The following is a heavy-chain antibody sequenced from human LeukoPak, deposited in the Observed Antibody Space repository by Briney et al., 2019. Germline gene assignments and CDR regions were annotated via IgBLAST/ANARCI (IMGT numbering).Heavy chain of an antibody. CDR3: ATGRSIRYFDY. CDR1: GVSIFSFY. CDR2: IHYSGTT. J-gene: IGHJ4*02. Sequence: SETLSLTCTVSGVSIFSFYWNWIRQPPGQGLEWIGYIHYSGTTNYNPSLKSRVSISIDTSKSQFSLKLSSATAADTAIYYCATGRSIRYFDYWGQGTLLSVPS. V-gene: IGHV4-59*08. D-gene: IGHD3-9*01.